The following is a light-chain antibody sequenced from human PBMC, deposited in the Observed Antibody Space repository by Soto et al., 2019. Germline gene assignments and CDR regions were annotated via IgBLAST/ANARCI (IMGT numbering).Light chain of an antibody. Sequence: EIGVTQPPSTLSVSQGERATLSCRASQGVSSNLAWYQQKPGQAPSLLIYGASTRATGVPARFSGSGSGTEFTPPITSLEPEDFAVYSCKQYNNWPPITFGQGTRLEIK. J-gene: IGKJ5*01. CDR3: KQYNNWPPIT. CDR2: GAS. V-gene: IGKV3-15*01. CDR1: QGVSSN.